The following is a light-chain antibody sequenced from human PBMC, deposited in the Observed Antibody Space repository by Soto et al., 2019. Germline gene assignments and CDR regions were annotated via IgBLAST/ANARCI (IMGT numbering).Light chain of an antibody. J-gene: IGKJ1*01. CDR1: QTISSKY. Sequence: EIVLTQSPGTLSVSPGERATLSCRASQTISSKYLAWYQQKPGQAPSLLIYGTSSRATGIPDGFSGSGSGTDFTLTISRLEPEDSAIYYCQQYGSWTFGQGTKVEIK. CDR2: GTS. V-gene: IGKV3-20*01. CDR3: QQYGSWT.